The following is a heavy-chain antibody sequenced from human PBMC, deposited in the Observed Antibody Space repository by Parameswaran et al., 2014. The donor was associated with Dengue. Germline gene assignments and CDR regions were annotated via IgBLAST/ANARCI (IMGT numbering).Heavy chain of an antibody. V-gene: IGHV4-31*02. D-gene: IGHD4-23*01. J-gene: IGHJ3*01. Sequence: VRQAPGRPGVHWYIYYSGSTYYNPSLKSRVNISVDTSKNQFSLKLTSVTAADTAVYYCARDLATPWGQGTMVTVSS. CDR2: IYYSGST. CDR3: ARDLATP.